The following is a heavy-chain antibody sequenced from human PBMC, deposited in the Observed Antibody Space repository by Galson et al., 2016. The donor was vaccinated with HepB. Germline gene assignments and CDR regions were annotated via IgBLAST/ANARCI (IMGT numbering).Heavy chain of an antibody. J-gene: IGHJ4*02. CDR3: ASRPGGASVCYGVFDY. V-gene: IGHV4-59*12. D-gene: IGHD2-8*02. Sequence: ETLSLTCTVSGGSISSSFWTWIRQPPGKPLEWIGYISYDGRTNYNPSLNSRVTISADTSNNQFSLRLTSMTAADTAVYYCASRPGGASVCYGVFDYWGQGALVTVSS. CDR1: GGSISSSF. CDR2: ISYDGRT.